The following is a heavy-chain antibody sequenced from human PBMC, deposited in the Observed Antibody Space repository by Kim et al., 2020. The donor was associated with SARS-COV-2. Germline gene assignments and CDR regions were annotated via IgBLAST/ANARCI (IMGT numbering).Heavy chain of an antibody. V-gene: IGHV4-39*01. CDR1: GGSISSSSYY. Sequence: SETLSLTCTVSGGSISSSSYYWGWIRQPPGKGLEWIGSIYYSGSTYYNPSLKSRVTISVDTSKNQFSLKLSSVTAADTAVYYCARLLKRGYSSKDYWGQGTLVTVSS. CDR2: IYYSGST. CDR3: ARLLKRGYSSKDY. D-gene: IGHD5-18*01. J-gene: IGHJ4*02.